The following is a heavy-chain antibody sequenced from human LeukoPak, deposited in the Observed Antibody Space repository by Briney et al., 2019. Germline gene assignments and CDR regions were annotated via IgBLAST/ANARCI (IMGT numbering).Heavy chain of an antibody. V-gene: IGHV3-48*03. D-gene: IGHD3-10*01. CDR3: AKLAKYFYGSETYYFFEH. J-gene: IGHJ4*02. Sequence: PGGSLRLSCAASGFTFSSYEMNWVRQVPGKGLEWVSYISSSGSTIYYADSVKGRFTISRDNAKNSLYLQMTSLRVEDTAVYYCAKLAKYFYGSETYYFFEHWGQGTPVTASS. CDR2: ISSSGSTI. CDR1: GFTFSSYE.